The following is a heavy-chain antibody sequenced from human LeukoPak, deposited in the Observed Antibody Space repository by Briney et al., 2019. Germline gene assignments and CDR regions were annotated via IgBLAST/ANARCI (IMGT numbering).Heavy chain of an antibody. V-gene: IGHV3-23*01. CDR1: GFTFSSYS. CDR2: ISGSGGST. Sequence: GGSLRLSCAASGFTFSSYSMNWVRQAPGKGLEWVSAISGSGGSTYYADSVKGRFTISRDNSKNTLYLQMNSLRAEDTAVYYCARDEGTSHSPDPFDYWGQGTLVTVSS. D-gene: IGHD2-2*01. CDR3: ARDEGTSHSPDPFDY. J-gene: IGHJ4*02.